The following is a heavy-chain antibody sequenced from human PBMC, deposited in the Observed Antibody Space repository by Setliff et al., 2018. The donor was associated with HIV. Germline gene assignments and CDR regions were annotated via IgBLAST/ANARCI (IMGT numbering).Heavy chain of an antibody. J-gene: IGHJ3*02. CDR3: ARVPYRSAWFSGGHDAFDI. CDR2: ISGFNGNT. CDR1: GYSFARYG. Sequence: SVKVSCKASGYSFARYGLSWVRQAPGQGLEWMGWISGFNGNTKYAQSFLDRVAMTTETATSTAYMEMRSLRSDDTAVYFCARVPYRSAWFSGGHDAFDIWGQGTMVTVSS. D-gene: IGHD6-19*01. V-gene: IGHV1-18*01.